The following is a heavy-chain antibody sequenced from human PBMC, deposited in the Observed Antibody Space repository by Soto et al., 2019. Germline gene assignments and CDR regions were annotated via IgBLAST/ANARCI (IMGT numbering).Heavy chain of an antibody. V-gene: IGHV1-18*04. J-gene: IGHJ6*01. Sequence: QVQLVQSGTEVKKPGASVKVSCKASGYTFTSYGISWVRQAPGQGLEWMGWISAYNGNTNYAQKRQGRVTMFSHTCTSTADFELSSLRTDDTAVYYCARDQAPRTVCGMDVRGQATTVTVSS. CDR3: ARDQAPRTVCGMDV. CDR1: GYTFTSYG. CDR2: ISAYNGNT.